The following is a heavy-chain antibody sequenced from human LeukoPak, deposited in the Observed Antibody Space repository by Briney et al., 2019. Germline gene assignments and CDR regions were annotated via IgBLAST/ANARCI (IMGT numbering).Heavy chain of an antibody. Sequence: GGSLRLSCAASGFTFSHSAMSWVRQAPGKGLEWISTISGSGSDTNYADSVRGRLIISRDNSKNTLFLQMNSLRAADTAVYYCAKVSESNYDILTGYYTPYYFDYWGQGTLVTVSS. CDR1: GFTFSHSA. V-gene: IGHV3-23*01. CDR2: ISGSGSDT. D-gene: IGHD3-9*01. CDR3: AKVSESNYDILTGYYTPYYFDY. J-gene: IGHJ4*02.